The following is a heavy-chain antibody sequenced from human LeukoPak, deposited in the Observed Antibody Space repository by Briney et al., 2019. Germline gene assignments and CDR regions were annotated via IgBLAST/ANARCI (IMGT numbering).Heavy chain of an antibody. Sequence: GGSLRLSCAASGFTFSSYSMNWVRQAPGKGLEWVSSISSSSSYIYYADSVKGRFTISRDNAKNSLYLQMNSLRAEDTAVYYCARVVGATREVRFDPWGQGTLVTVSS. CDR3: ARVVGATREVRFDP. D-gene: IGHD1-26*01. CDR2: ISSSSSYI. V-gene: IGHV3-21*01. J-gene: IGHJ5*02. CDR1: GFTFSSYS.